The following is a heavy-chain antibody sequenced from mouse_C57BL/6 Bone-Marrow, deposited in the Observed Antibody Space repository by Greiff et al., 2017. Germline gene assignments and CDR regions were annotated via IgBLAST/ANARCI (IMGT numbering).Heavy chain of an antibody. Sequence: VQLQQPGAELVRPGSSVKLSCKASGYTFTSYWMDWVKQRPGQSLEWIGNIYPSDSETHYNQKFKDKATLTVDKSSSTAYMQLSSLTSEDSAVYYCARYGTAWFAYWGQGTLVTVSA. D-gene: IGHD2-1*01. CDR1: GYTFTSYW. CDR3: ARYGTAWFAY. J-gene: IGHJ3*01. CDR2: IYPSDSET. V-gene: IGHV1-61*01.